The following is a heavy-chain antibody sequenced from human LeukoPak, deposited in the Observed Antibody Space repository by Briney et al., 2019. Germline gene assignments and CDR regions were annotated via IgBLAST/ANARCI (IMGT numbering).Heavy chain of an antibody. J-gene: IGHJ4*02. CDR3: ARDAKYYYGSRTYFFFEY. CDR1: GGSISSSSYY. V-gene: IGHV4-39*07. CDR2: IYYSGST. Sequence: PSETLSLTCTVSGGSISSSSYYWGWIRQPPGKGLEWIGSIYYSGSTYYNPSLKSRVTISVDTSKNQFSLKLSSVTAADTAIYYCARDAKYYYGSRTYFFFEYWGQGTLLSVSS. D-gene: IGHD3-10*01.